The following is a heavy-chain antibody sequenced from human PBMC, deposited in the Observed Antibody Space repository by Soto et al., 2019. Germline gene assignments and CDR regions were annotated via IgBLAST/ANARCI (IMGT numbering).Heavy chain of an antibody. CDR2: IIPIFGTA. CDR3: ARDRSILTGYQPKYYFDY. Sequence: QVQLVQSGAEVKKPGSSVKVSCKASGGTFSSYAISWVRQAPGQGLEWMGGIIPIFGTANYAQKFQGRVTITADESTSTAYMELSSLRSEDTAVYYCARDRSILTGYQPKYYFDYWGQGTLVTVSS. J-gene: IGHJ4*02. V-gene: IGHV1-69*01. D-gene: IGHD3-9*01. CDR1: GGTFSSYA.